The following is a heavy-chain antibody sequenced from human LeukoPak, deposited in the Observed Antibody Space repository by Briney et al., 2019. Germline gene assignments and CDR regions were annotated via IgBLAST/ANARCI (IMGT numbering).Heavy chain of an antibody. J-gene: IGHJ4*02. CDR1: GYTFTSYA. CDR2: ISAYNGNT. V-gene: IGHV1-18*01. Sequence: ASVKVSCKASGYTFTSYAMNWVRQAPGQGLEWMGWISAYNGNTNYAQKLQGRVTMTTDTSTSTAYMELRSLRSDDTAVYYCARDSPRDSPLDYWGQGTLVTVSS. CDR3: ARDSPRDSPLDY.